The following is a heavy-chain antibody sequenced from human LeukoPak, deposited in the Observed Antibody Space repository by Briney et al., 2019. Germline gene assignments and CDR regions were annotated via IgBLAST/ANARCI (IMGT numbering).Heavy chain of an antibody. D-gene: IGHD3-10*01. J-gene: IGHJ5*02. CDR3: ASLMVRGVISPGWFDP. CDR1: GGTFSSYA. CDR2: IIPILGIA. V-gene: IGHV1-69*04. Sequence: ASVKVSCKASGGTFSSYAISWVRQAPGQGLEWMGRIIPILGIANYAQKFQGRVTITADKSTSTAYMELSSLRSEDTAVYYCASLMVRGVISPGWFDPWGQGTLVTVSS.